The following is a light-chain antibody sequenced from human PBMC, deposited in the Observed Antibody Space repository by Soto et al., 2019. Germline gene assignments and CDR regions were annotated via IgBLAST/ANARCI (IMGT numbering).Light chain of an antibody. Sequence: QSVLTQSPCASASLGASVKLTCTLSSGHSSYAIAWHQQQPEKGPRYLMRVNSDGRHIKGDGIPDRFSGSSSGAERYLTISSLQSEDEADYYCQTWGTGTVVFGGGTKLTVL. J-gene: IGLJ2*01. CDR3: QTWGTGTVV. V-gene: IGLV4-69*01. CDR2: VNSDGRH. CDR1: SGHSSYA.